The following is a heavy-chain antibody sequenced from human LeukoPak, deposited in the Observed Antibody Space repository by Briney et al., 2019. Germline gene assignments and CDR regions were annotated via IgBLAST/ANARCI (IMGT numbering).Heavy chain of an antibody. CDR2: ISCNSGSI. D-gene: IGHD3-22*01. CDR1: GFTFDDYA. J-gene: IGHJ4*02. V-gene: IGHV3-9*01. Sequence: GGSLRLSCAASGFTFDDYAMHWVRQAPGKGLEWVSGISCNSGSIGYADSVKGRFTISRDNAKNSLYLQMNSLRAEDTALYYCAKSKTQSYYYDSSGHLSSPFDYWGQGTLVTVSS. CDR3: AKSKTQSYYYDSSGHLSSPFDY.